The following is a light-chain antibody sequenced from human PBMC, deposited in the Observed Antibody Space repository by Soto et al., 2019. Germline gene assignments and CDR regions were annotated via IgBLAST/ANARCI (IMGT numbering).Light chain of an antibody. Sequence: DIQMAPSPSTPSAPVGDPVTITCRASESIDNWLAWYQQKPGKAPKLLIFAASTLVRGVPSRFSGRGSGTEFTLTISSLQADDYATFYCQQYHTDWTFGQGTKVDIK. CDR3: QQYHTDWT. CDR1: ESIDNW. J-gene: IGKJ1*01. V-gene: IGKV1-5*01. CDR2: AAS.